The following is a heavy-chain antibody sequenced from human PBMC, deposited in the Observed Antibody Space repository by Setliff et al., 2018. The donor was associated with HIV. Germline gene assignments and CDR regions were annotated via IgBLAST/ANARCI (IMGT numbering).Heavy chain of an antibody. Sequence: SVKVSCKASGGTFSSYAINWVRQAPGQGLEWMGRIIFIFGTANYAQKFRGRVTTTADKSTSTAYMELSSLRSDDTAVYYCARGPANGWSGHWGQGTLVTVSS. J-gene: IGHJ4*02. CDR1: GGTFSSYA. D-gene: IGHD6-19*01. CDR3: ARGPANGWSGH. V-gene: IGHV1-69*06. CDR2: IIFIFGTA.